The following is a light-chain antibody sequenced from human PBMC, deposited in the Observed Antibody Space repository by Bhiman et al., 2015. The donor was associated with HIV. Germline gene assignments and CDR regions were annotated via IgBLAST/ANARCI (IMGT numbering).Light chain of an antibody. CDR1: RLGDKY. CDR3: QAWDTYSII. Sequence: SYELTQPPSVSVSPGQTASITCSGDRLGDKYASWYQQKPGQSPMLVIYQDNKRPSGIPERFSASNSGSTATLTIRGTQPLDEADYYCQAWDTYSIIFGGGTKLAVL. V-gene: IGLV3-1*01. CDR2: QDN. J-gene: IGLJ2*01.